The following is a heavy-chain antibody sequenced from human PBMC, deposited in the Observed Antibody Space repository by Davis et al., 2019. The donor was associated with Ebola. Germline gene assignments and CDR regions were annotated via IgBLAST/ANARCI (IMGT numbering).Heavy chain of an antibody. J-gene: IGHJ6*03. CDR2: IYYSGST. CDR1: GGSVSSGSYY. Sequence: PSETLSLTCTVSGGSVSSGSYYWSWIRQPPGKGLEWIGYIYYSGSTNYNPFLKSRVTISVDTSKNQFSLKLSSVTAADTAVYYCARRVRTDIVVVPAAIKVYYYYMDVWGKGTTVTVSS. D-gene: IGHD2-2*01. CDR3: ARRVRTDIVVVPAAIKVYYYYMDV. V-gene: IGHV4-61*01.